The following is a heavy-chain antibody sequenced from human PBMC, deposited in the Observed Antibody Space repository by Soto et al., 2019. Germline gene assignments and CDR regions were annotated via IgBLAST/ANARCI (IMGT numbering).Heavy chain of an antibody. Sequence: PSETLSLTCTVSGGSVVSGSYCCVWIRQPPWRGLEWIGYIYNSGSTNYNPSLKSRVTISVDTSKNHFSLRMSSVTAADTAVYYCARESDSGSYYFDYWGRGTLVTSPQ. CDR1: GGSVVSGSYC. J-gene: IGHJ4*02. D-gene: IGHD3-10*01. V-gene: IGHV4-61*03. CDR3: ARESDSGSYYFDY. CDR2: IYNSGST.